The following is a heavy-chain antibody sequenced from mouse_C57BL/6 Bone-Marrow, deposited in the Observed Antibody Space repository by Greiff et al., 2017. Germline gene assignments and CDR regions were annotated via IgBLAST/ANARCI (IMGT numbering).Heavy chain of an antibody. D-gene: IGHD1-1*01. V-gene: IGHV1-69*01. CDR1: GYTFTSYW. Sequence: QVQLQQPGAELVMPGASVKLSCKASGYTFTSYWMHWVKQRPGQGLEWIGEIDPSDSYTNYNQKFKGKSTLTVDKSSSTAYMQLSSLTSEDSAVYYCARTSLYYYGSSFYAMDYWGQGTSVTVPS. CDR3: ARTSLYYYGSSFYAMDY. CDR2: IDPSDSYT. J-gene: IGHJ4*01.